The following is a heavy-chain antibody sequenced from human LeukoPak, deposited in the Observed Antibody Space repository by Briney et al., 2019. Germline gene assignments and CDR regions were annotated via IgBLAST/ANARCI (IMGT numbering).Heavy chain of an antibody. D-gene: IGHD5-18*01. Sequence: SETLSLTCAVYGGSFSGYYWSWIRQPPGKGLEWIGEINHSGSTNYNPSLKSRVTISVDTSKNQFSLKLSSVTAADTAVYYCARGPLLTQLWFGKNWFDPWGQGTLVTVSS. CDR1: GGSFSGYY. CDR2: INHSGST. V-gene: IGHV4-34*01. J-gene: IGHJ5*02. CDR3: ARGPLLTQLWFGKNWFDP.